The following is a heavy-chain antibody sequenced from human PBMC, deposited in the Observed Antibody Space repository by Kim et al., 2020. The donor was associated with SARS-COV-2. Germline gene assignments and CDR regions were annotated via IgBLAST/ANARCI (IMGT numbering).Heavy chain of an antibody. CDR3: ARTSSGPHDAFDI. Sequence: PPGKGREWIAILYYSGSTYSNPSLKSRVTISVDTSKNQFSLKLSSVTAADTAVYYCARTSSGPHDAFDIWGQGTMVTVSS. V-gene: IGHV4-39*01. J-gene: IGHJ3*02. D-gene: IGHD3-22*01. CDR2: LYYSGST.